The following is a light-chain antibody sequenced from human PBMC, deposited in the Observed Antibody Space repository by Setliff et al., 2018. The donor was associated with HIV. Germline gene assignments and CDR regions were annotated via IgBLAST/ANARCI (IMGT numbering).Light chain of an antibody. Sequence: EIVLTQSPGALSLSPGERATLSCRASQSVSSSYLAWYQQKPGQAPRLLIYGASSRATGIPDRFSGSGSGTDFTLTISSLHPEDFATYYCQQTYRSPQIPITFGPGTKVDIK. J-gene: IGKJ3*01. CDR1: QSVSSSY. CDR2: GAS. CDR3: QQTYRSPQIPIT. V-gene: IGKV3-20*01.